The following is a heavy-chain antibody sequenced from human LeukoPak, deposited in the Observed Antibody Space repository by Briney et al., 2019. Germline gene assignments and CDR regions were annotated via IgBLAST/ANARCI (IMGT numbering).Heavy chain of an antibody. CDR2: IYYSGST. J-gene: IGHJ3*02. D-gene: IGHD6-19*01. CDR1: GGSISSYY. CDR3: ARHRLGQWLEAGAFDI. Sequence: PSETLSLTCTVSGGSISSYYWSWFRQPPGKGLEWIGYIYYSGSTNYNPSLKSRVTISVDTSKNQFSLKLSSVTAADTAVYYCARHRLGQWLEAGAFDIWGQGTMVTVSS. V-gene: IGHV4-59*01.